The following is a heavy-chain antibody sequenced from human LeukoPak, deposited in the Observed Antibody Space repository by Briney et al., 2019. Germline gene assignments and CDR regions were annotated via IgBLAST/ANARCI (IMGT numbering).Heavy chain of an antibody. CDR3: ARDRDYYDSSGYWTPLDY. Sequence: SETLPLTCTVSGGSISSYYWSWIRQPAGKGLEWIGRLCTSGSTNYNPSLKSRVTMSGDTSKNQLSLKLRSVTAADTAVYYCARDRDYYDSSGYWTPLDYWGQGTLVTVSS. CDR1: GGSISSYY. D-gene: IGHD3-22*01. CDR2: LCTSGST. J-gene: IGHJ4*02. V-gene: IGHV4-4*07.